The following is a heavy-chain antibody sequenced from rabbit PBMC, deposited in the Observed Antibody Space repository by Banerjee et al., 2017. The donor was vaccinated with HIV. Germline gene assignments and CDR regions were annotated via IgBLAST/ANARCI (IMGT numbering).Heavy chain of an antibody. Sequence: QSVEESGGGLVKPEESLTLTCTASGFSFSSDDNICCVRQAPGKGLEWIVCIYTGDGNIYYASWAKGRFTGSKTSSTTVTLQITSLTAADTATYFCARDLYSSNGYPYYFNLWGPGTLVTVS. V-gene: IGHV1S40*01. CDR1: GFSFSSDDN. CDR2: IYTGDGNI. D-gene: IGHD1-1*01. J-gene: IGHJ4*01. CDR3: ARDLYSSNGYPYYFNL.